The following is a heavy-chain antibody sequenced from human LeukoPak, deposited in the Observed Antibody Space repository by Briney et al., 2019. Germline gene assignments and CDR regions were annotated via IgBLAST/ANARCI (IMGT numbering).Heavy chain of an antibody. J-gene: IGHJ4*02. Sequence: SGGSLRLSCAASGFTFSTYAMSWVRQAPGKGLEWVSGISGSGDSTDYADSVKGRFTISRDSSKNTLYLQMNSMRAEDTAVYYCAKDRSDSSTWYAGSHWGQGTLVTVSS. CDR1: GFTFSTYA. CDR3: AKDRSDSSTWYAGSH. V-gene: IGHV3-23*01. D-gene: IGHD6-13*01. CDR2: ISGSGDST.